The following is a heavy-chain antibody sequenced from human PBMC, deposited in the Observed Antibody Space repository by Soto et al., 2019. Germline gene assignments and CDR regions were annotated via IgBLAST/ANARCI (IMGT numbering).Heavy chain of an antibody. V-gene: IGHV3-23*01. Sequence: GGSMRLSCAASGFTFISYAISWFRQAPGKGLEWVSAISASGGSTYYADSAKGRFTISRDSSKNTMYLQMYSLRVEDTAVYYCAKFSGISDSSGYGPLGYWGQGTLVTVSS. CDR3: AKFSGISDSSGYGPLGY. D-gene: IGHD3-22*01. CDR1: GFTFISYA. J-gene: IGHJ4*02. CDR2: ISASGGST.